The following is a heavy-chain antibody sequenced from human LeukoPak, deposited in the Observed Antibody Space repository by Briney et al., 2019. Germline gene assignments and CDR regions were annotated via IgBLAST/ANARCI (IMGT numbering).Heavy chain of an antibody. CDR1: GGSISSYY. CDR3: ARLGLDYYDSSGYLSGFDP. D-gene: IGHD3-22*01. CDR2: IYYSGST. J-gene: IGHJ5*02. V-gene: IGHV4-59*08. Sequence: SETLSLTCTVSGGSISSYYWSWIRQPPGKGLEWIGYIYYSGSTNYNPSLKSRVTISVDTSKNQFSLKLSSVTAADTAVYYCARLGLDYYDSSGYLSGFDPWGQGTLVTVSS.